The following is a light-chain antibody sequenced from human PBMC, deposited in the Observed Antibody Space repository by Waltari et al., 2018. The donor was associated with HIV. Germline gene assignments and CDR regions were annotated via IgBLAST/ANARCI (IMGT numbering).Light chain of an antibody. CDR1: QAVATW. CDR3: QQAYDFPPT. J-gene: IGKJ1*01. CDR2: AAS. Sequence: DIQMTQFPSFVSASVVARVTITCRASQAVATWLAWTQQRPGEAPRLLIYAASRLHDGVPSRFSGDGSDREFTLTIGSLQPEDFATYYCQQAYDFPPTFGQGTKVE. V-gene: IGKV1-12*01.